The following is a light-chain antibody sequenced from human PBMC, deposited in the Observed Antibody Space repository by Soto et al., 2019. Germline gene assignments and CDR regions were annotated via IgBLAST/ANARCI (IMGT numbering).Light chain of an antibody. Sequence: QSVLTQPPSASGSPGQSLTIYCTGTSSDVGGYNYVSWYQQHPGKAPKLMIYEVTKRPSGVPDRFSGSKSGNTASLTVSGLQAEDEADYYCSSYAGSKTLFGGGTKLTVL. CDR1: SSDVGGYNY. CDR3: SSYAGSKTL. V-gene: IGLV2-8*01. CDR2: EVT. J-gene: IGLJ2*01.